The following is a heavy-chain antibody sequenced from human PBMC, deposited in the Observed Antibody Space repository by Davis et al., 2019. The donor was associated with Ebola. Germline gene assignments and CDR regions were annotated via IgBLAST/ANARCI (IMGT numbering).Heavy chain of an antibody. CDR1: VYSFTGYY. V-gene: IGHV1-2*02. CDR3: ARDAVGDNILKLDY. J-gene: IGHJ4*02. D-gene: IGHD4-17*01. Sequence: SVNVSCQASVYSFTGYYLHSLRQPPEQGLEWLGWIKPSSGGTTYAQKFQGRVTMTSDTSTGTVYMELLRLMSDDTAVYYCARDAVGDNILKLDYWGQGTLVTVSS. CDR2: IKPSSGGT.